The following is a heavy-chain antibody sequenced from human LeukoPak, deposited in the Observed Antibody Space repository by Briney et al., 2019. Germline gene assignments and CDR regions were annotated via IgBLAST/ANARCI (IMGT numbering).Heavy chain of an antibody. D-gene: IGHD6-19*01. Sequence: PSETLSLTCTVSGGSISSSSYYWGWIRQPPGKGLEWIGSIYYSGSTYYNPSLKSRVTISEDTSKNQFSLKLSSVTAADTAVYYCARTGIAVAGGDYWGQGTLVTVSS. CDR2: IYYSGST. J-gene: IGHJ4*02. CDR1: GGSISSSSYY. CDR3: ARTGIAVAGGDY. V-gene: IGHV4-39*07.